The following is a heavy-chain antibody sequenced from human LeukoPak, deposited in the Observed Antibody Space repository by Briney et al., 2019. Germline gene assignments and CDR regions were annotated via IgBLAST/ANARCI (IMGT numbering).Heavy chain of an antibody. V-gene: IGHV3-23*01. D-gene: IGHD2-21*02. Sequence: PGGSLRLSCAASGFTFSSYAMSWVRQAPGKGLEWVSAISGSGGSTYYADSVKGRFTISRDNSKNTLYLQMNSLGAEDTAVYYCAKSYCGGDCYSDYWGQGTLVTVSS. J-gene: IGHJ4*02. CDR2: ISGSGGST. CDR1: GFTFSSYA. CDR3: AKSYCGGDCYSDY.